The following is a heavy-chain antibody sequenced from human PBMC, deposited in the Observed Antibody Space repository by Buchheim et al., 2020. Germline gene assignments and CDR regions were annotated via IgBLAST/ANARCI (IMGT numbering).Heavy chain of an antibody. Sequence: QVQLQQWGAGLLKPSETLSLTCAVYGGSFSGYYWSWIRQPPGKGLEWIGEINHSGSTNYNPSLKSRVTISVDTSKNQFSLKLSSVTAADTAVYYCARGWYYYGSGSYIHFDYWGQGTL. V-gene: IGHV4-34*01. CDR2: INHSGST. J-gene: IGHJ4*02. CDR1: GGSFSGYY. CDR3: ARGWYYYGSGSYIHFDY. D-gene: IGHD3-10*01.